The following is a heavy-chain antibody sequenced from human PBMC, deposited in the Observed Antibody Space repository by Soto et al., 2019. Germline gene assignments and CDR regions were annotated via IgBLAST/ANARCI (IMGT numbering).Heavy chain of an antibody. V-gene: IGHV1-18*01. CDR2: VSGYSDKR. CDR3: ARGWGNYFGVNDF. D-gene: IGHD3-10*01. J-gene: IGHJ4*01. CDR1: GYTFNTFG. Sequence: ASVKVSCKASGYTFNTFGITWVRQAPGQGLEWMGCVSGYSDKRDYSRKLQDRITLTADPSTTTSYMELRSLTSDDTAVYYCARGWGNYFGVNDFWG.